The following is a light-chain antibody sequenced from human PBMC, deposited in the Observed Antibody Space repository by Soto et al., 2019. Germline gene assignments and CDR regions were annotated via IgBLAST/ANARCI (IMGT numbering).Light chain of an antibody. V-gene: IGKV3-15*01. CDR1: QSVSSN. CDR2: GAS. CDR3: QQYSNWPPEYT. Sequence: EIVMTQSPATLSVSPGERATLSCRASQSVSSNLAWYQQKPGQAPRLLISGASTRATGIPARFSGSGSGTEFTLTITSLQSEDFAIYYCQQYSNWPPEYTFGQGTKLEIK. J-gene: IGKJ2*01.